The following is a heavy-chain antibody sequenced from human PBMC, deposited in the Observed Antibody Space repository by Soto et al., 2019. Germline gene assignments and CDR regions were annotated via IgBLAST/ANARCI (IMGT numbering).Heavy chain of an antibody. CDR3: AKVRGESIAARLIPDAFDI. V-gene: IGHV3-23*01. Sequence: GGSLRLSCAASGFTFSSYAMSWVRQAPGKGLGWVSAISGSGGSTYYADSVKGRFTISRDNSKNTLYLQMNSLRAEDTAVYYCAKVRGESIAARLIPDAFDIWGQGTMVTVSS. CDR2: ISGSGGST. CDR1: GFTFSSYA. J-gene: IGHJ3*02. D-gene: IGHD6-6*01.